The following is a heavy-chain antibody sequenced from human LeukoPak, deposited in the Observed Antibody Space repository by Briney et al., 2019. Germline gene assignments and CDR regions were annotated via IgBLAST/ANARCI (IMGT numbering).Heavy chain of an antibody. J-gene: IGHJ4*02. D-gene: IGHD3-22*01. V-gene: IGHV4-59*08. Sequence: SDTLSPTCTVSGGPISCYYWSWIRQPPGRGLEWIVYIYYSENTNYNPSLKSRVTISVDTSKNQFSLKLSSVTAADTAVYYCARQGDYYDSSGRLFDYWGEGTLVTVSS. CDR2: IYYSENT. CDR1: GGPISCYY. CDR3: ARQGDYYDSSGRLFDY.